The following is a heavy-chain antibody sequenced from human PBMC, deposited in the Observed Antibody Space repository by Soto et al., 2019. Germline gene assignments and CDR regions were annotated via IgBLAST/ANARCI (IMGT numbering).Heavy chain of an antibody. CDR1: GFTFSSYA. J-gene: IGHJ6*02. CDR2: ISYDGSNK. D-gene: IGHD6-6*01. Sequence: GGSLRLSCAASGFTFSSYAMHWVRQAPGKGLEWVAVISYDGSNKYYADSVKGRFTISRDNSKNTLYLQMNSLRAEDTAVYYCARDVWADSSSSGGYYYYYGMDVWGQGTTVTVSS. V-gene: IGHV3-30-3*01. CDR3: ARDVWADSSSSGGYYYYYGMDV.